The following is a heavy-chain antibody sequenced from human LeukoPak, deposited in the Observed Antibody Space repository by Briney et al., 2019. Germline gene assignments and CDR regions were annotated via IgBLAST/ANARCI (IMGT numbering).Heavy chain of an antibody. CDR3: ARVPHPDFWSGRNWFDP. CDR2: ISSSSSYI. J-gene: IGHJ5*02. CDR1: GFTFSSYS. D-gene: IGHD3-3*01. Sequence: GGSLRLSCAASGFTFSSYSMNWVRQAPGKGLEWVSSISSSSSYIYYADSVKGRFTISRDNAKNSLYLQMNSLRDEDTAVYYCARVPHPDFWSGRNWFDPWGQGTLVTVSS. V-gene: IGHV3-21*01.